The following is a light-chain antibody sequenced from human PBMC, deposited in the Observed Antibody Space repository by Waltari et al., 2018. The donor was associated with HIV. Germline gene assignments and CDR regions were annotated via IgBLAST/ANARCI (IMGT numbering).Light chain of an antibody. Sequence: QSVLTQPPSVSAAPGQKVTLSCSASPSNIGENFVPLYQQLPEAAPKLIIYDNNKRPSGVPDRFAGSKSATSATLAITGLQTGDEADYYCGTWDSSVSAGVFGGGTKLTVL. CDR1: PSNIGENF. CDR2: DNN. CDR3: GTWDSSVSAGV. V-gene: IGLV1-51*01. J-gene: IGLJ2*01.